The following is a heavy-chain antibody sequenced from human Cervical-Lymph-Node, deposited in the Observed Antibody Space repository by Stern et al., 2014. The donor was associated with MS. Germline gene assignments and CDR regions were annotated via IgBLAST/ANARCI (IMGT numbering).Heavy chain of an antibody. V-gene: IGHV3-23*04. D-gene: IGHD6-19*01. J-gene: IGHJ5*02. CDR1: GFTFSTYD. CDR2: ISTTGGTT. Sequence: EVQLVESGGGLVQPGGSLRLSCAASGFTFSTYDMSWVRRAPGTGPQFVSAISTTGGTTYYADSVKGRFTISRDNSKNTLYLQMNSLRAEDTAVYYCAKKSGSGWYYVSWGQGSLVTVSS. CDR3: AKKSGSGWYYVS.